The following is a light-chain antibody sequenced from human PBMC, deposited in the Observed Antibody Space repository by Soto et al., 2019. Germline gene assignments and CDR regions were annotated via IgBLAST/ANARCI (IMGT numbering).Light chain of an antibody. V-gene: IGKV1-39*01. Sequence: DIQMTQSPSSLSASVGDRVTITCRASQSITSFLNWYQQKPGKAPSLLIYAASSLQSGVPSRFSGSGSGTDFTLTISSLQPEDFTTYYCQQSYIAPLTFGGGTKVEIK. J-gene: IGKJ4*01. CDR2: AAS. CDR3: QQSYIAPLT. CDR1: QSITSF.